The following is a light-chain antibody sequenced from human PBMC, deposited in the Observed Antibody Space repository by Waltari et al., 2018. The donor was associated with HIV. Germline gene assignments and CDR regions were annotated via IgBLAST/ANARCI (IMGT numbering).Light chain of an antibody. CDR2: NTT. Sequence: QSVLTQPPSVSGAPGQRVTISCTGTSSNIGAGFDVHWYQQLPGTVPKVLIYNTTDRPSGGPDRFSGSKSATSASLAITGLQAGDEANYYCQSYDISLSGWVFGGGTKLTVL. V-gene: IGLV1-40*01. J-gene: IGLJ2*01. CDR1: SSNIGAGFD. CDR3: QSYDISLSGWV.